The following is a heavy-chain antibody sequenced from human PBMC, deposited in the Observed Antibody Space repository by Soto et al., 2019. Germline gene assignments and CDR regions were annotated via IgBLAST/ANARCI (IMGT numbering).Heavy chain of an antibody. V-gene: IGHV3-53*05. J-gene: IGHJ3*02. CDR1: GLSVSDNY. CDR3: ARDLGLVGATLTSAFDI. Sequence: PGGSLRLSCGASGLSVSDNYMGWVRQAPGRGLEWVSVMYAGGDTHYADSVKGRFTISRDKSENTLYLQMNSLRAEDTAVYYCARDLGLVGATLTSAFDIWGQGTMVTVSS. D-gene: IGHD1-26*01. CDR2: MYAGGDT.